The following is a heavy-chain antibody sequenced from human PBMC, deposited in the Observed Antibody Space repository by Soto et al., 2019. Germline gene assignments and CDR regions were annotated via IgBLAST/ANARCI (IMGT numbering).Heavy chain of an antibody. CDR3: ARCLGPAGYSSSLYYYYGMDV. D-gene: IGHD6-13*01. Sequence: SGGSLRLSCAASGFTFSSYAMHWVRQAPGKGLEWVAVISYDGSNKYYADSVKGRFTISRDNSKNTLYLQMNSLRAEDTAVYYCARCLGPAGYSSSLYYYYGMDVWGQGTTVTVSS. CDR2: ISYDGSNK. CDR1: GFTFSSYA. J-gene: IGHJ6*02. V-gene: IGHV3-30-3*01.